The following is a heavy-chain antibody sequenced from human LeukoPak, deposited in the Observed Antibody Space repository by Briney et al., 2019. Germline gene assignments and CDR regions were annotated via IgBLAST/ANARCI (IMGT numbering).Heavy chain of an antibody. CDR3: ARSMIRGVVYFDY. J-gene: IGHJ4*02. CDR2: ISSSSAYI. CDR1: GFTSSNYN. Sequence: GGSLRLSCAASGFTSSNYNINWVRQAPGKGLEWVSSISSSSAYIYYADSVKGRFTISRDNAKNSLYLQMNSLRAEDTAVYYCARSMIRGVVYFDYWGQGTLVTVSS. D-gene: IGHD3-10*01. V-gene: IGHV3-21*01.